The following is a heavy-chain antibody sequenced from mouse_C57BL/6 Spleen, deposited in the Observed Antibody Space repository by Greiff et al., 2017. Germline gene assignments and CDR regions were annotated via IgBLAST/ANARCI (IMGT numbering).Heavy chain of an antibody. CDR3: AIYYYGSSAWFAY. V-gene: IGHV1-53*01. CDR1: GYTFTSYW. Sequence: QVQLQQPGTDLVKPGASVKLSCKASGYTFTSYWMHWVKQRPGQGLEWIGNINPSNGGTNYNEKCKSKATLTVDKSYSTAYMQLSSLTSEDSAVYYCAIYYYGSSAWFAYWGQGTLVTVSA. J-gene: IGHJ3*01. D-gene: IGHD1-1*01. CDR2: INPSNGGT.